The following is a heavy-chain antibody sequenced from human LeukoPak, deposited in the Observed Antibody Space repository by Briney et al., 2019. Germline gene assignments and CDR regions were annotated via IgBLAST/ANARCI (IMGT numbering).Heavy chain of an antibody. CDR3: ASHCSGGSCSDDAFDI. D-gene: IGHD2-15*01. CDR2: INRNGGST. J-gene: IGHJ3*02. CDR1: GFTFDDYG. Sequence: GGSLRLSCAASGFTFDDYGMSWVRQAPGKGLEWVSGINRNGGSTGYADSVKGRFTISRDNAKNSLYLQMNSLRAEDTALYYCASHCSGGSCSDDAFDIWGQGTMVTVSS. V-gene: IGHV3-20*04.